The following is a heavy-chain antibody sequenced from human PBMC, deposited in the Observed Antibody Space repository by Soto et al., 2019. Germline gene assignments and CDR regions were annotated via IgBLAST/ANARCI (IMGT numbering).Heavy chain of an antibody. CDR1: GFTFSRAW. J-gene: IGHJ6*02. V-gene: IGHV3-15*01. D-gene: IGHD2-8*01. CDR2: IKSKTDSGTI. CDR3: TTDTKCGNGVCYPYYYGLDV. Sequence: PGGSLRLSCAASGFTFSRAWTSWVRQAPGKGLEWVGRIKSKTDSGTIDYAAPVKGRFTISRDDSKNTVYLQMNGLKTEDAAVYYCTTDTKCGNGVCYPYYYGLDVWGQGTTVTVSS.